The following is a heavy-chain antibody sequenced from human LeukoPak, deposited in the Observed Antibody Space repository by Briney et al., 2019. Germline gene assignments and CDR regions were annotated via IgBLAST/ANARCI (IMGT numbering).Heavy chain of an antibody. V-gene: IGHV4-34*01. CDR3: ARGPRCTNGVCYTEYFDC. CDR2: INHSGST. CDR1: GGSFSGYY. J-gene: IGHJ4*02. Sequence: SETLSLTCAVYGGSFSGYYWSWIRQPPGKGLEWIGEINHSGSTNYNPSLKSRVTISVDTSKNQFSLKLSSVTAADTAVYYCARGPRCTNGVCYTEYFDCWGQGTLVTVSS. D-gene: IGHD2-8*01.